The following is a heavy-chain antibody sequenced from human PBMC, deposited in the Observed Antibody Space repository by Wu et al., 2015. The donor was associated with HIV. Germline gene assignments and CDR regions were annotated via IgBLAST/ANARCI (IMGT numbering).Heavy chain of an antibody. J-gene: IGHJ6*03. Sequence: VQLEQSGAQIQKSGASVTVSCKTSGYSFTDYYIHWVRQAPGQGLQWMGYINPDSGDTKYSQNFKGSVTMTRDTSLSTAYMVLTRPRLNDTAIYYCARDWRFRGVFDDLYMDVWGNGTTVVVSS. CDR1: GYSFTDYY. CDR3: ARDWRFRGVFDDLYMDV. CDR2: INPDSGDT. V-gene: IGHV1-2*02. D-gene: IGHD2-8*02.